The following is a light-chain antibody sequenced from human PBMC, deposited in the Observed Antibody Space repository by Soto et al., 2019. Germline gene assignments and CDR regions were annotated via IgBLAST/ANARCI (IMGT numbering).Light chain of an antibody. V-gene: IGLV2-23*01. CDR2: EGS. Sequence: QSVLTQPASVSGSPGQSITISCTRISSDVGTYNLVSWYQHHPGKAPKLMIYEGSKRPSGVSDRFSGSKSGNTASLTISGLQAEDEADYYCGSWDSSLSAYVFGTGTQLTVL. CDR1: SSDVGTYNL. CDR3: GSWDSSLSAYV. J-gene: IGLJ1*01.